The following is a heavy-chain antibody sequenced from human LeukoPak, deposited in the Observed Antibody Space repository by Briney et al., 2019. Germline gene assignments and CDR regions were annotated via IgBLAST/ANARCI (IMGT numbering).Heavy chain of an antibody. CDR2: MNDSPSA. CDR3: ATSSGWDWGGY. V-gene: IGHV4-34*01. CDR1: GGSFSDYY. Sequence: SETLSLTCAVYGGSFSDYYWSWVRQPPGKGLEWIEEMNDSPSASYNPSLKSRVTISRDTSTNQFSLKLTSVTAADTAVYYCATSSGWDWGGYWGQGTLVTVSS. J-gene: IGHJ4*02. D-gene: IGHD6-19*01.